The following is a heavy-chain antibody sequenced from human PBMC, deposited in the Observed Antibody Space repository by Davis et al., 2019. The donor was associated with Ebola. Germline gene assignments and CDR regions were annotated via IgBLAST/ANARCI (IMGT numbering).Heavy chain of an antibody. V-gene: IGHV1-2*04. D-gene: IGHD6-25*01. CDR1: GYTFTGYY. J-gene: IGHJ2*01. Sequence: AASVKVSCKASGYTFTGYYMHWVRQAPGQGLEWMGWINPNSGGTNYAQKFQGWVTMTRDTSISTAYMGLSRLRSDDTAVYYCARGIPERDPFLHYWYFDLWGRGTLVTVSS. CDR2: INPNSGGT. CDR3: ARGIPERDPFLHYWYFDL.